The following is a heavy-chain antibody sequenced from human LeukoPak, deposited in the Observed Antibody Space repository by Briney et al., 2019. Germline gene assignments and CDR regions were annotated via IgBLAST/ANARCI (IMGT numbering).Heavy chain of an antibody. Sequence: PGGSLRLSCAASGFTFSSYSMNWVRQAPGKGLEWVSSISSSSSYIYYADSVKGRFTISRDNAKNSLYLQMNSLRAEDTAMYYCARGIVVVPAAIFYYYGVDVWGQGTTVTVSS. V-gene: IGHV3-21*01. CDR2: ISSSSSYI. D-gene: IGHD2-2*01. CDR1: GFTFSSYS. J-gene: IGHJ6*02. CDR3: ARGIVVVPAAIFYYYGVDV.